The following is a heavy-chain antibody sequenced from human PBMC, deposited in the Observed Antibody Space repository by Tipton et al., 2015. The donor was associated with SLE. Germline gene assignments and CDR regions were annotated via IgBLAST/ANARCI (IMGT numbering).Heavy chain of an antibody. V-gene: IGHV4-4*07. J-gene: IGHJ5*02. D-gene: IGHD3-22*01. CDR1: GGSISSYY. CDR2: IYTSGST. CDR3: ARDRDYYDSSGYNNWFDP. Sequence: TLSLTCTVSGGSISSYYWSWIRQPAGKGLEWIGRIYTSGSTNYNPSLKSRGTISVDTSKNQFSLKLSSVTAADTAVYYCARDRDYYDSSGYNNWFDPWGQGTLVTVSS.